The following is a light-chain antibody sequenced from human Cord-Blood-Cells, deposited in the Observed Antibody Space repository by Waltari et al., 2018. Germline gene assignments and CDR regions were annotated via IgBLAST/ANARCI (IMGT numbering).Light chain of an antibody. CDR2: EGS. J-gene: IGLJ1*01. Sequence: QSALTQPASGSGSPGQSITISCTGTSSDVGSYNLVSWYQQHPGKAPKPMIYEGSKRPSGVSNRFSGSKSGNTASLTISGLQAEDEADYYCCSYAGSSTYVFGTGTKVTVL. CDR3: CSYAGSSTYV. V-gene: IGLV2-23*01. CDR1: SSDVGSYNL.